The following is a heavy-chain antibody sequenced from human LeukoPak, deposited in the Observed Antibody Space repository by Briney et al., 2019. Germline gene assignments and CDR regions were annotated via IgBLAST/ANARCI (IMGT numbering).Heavy chain of an antibody. V-gene: IGHV3-23*01. J-gene: IGHJ6*02. Sequence: PGGSLRLSCAASGFTFSSYAMSWVRQAPGKGXXXXXXXSGSGGSTYYADSVKGRFTISRDNSKNTLYLQMNSLRAEDTAVYYCAKSHGDYYYYGMDVWGQGTTVTVSS. D-gene: IGHD3-16*01. CDR3: AKSHGDYYYYGMDV. CDR1: GFTFSSYA. CDR2: XSGSGGST.